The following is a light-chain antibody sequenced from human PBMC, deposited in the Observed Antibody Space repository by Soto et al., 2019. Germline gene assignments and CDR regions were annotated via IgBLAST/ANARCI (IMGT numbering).Light chain of an antibody. CDR1: QSLVDSDGNTY. CDR2: KVS. V-gene: IGKV2-30*01. CDR3: MQGTHWPYT. Sequence: VEMTQSPLSLPVTLGQPASISCRSSQSLVDSDGNTYLNWFQQRPGQSPRRLIYKVSSRDSGVPDRFSGSGSGTDFTLKISRVEAEDVGVYYCMQGTHWPYTFGLGTKLEIK. J-gene: IGKJ2*01.